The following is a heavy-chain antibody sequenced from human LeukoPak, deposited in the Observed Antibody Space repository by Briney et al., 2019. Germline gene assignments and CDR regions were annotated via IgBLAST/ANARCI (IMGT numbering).Heavy chain of an antibody. CDR3: ASSIVYCSSTSCYFN. CDR2: INPNSGGT. V-gene: IGHV1-2*02. Sequence: ASVKVSCKASGYTFTGYFMHWVRQAPGQGLEWMGWINPNSGGTNYAQKFQGRVTMTRDTSISTAYMELSRLRSDDTAVYYCASSIVYCSSTSCYFNWGQGTLVTVSS. J-gene: IGHJ4*02. D-gene: IGHD2-2*01. CDR1: GYTFTGYF.